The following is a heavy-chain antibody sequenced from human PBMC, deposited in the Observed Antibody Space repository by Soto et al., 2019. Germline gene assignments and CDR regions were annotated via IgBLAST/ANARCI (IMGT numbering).Heavy chain of an antibody. V-gene: IGHV1-69*04. CDR2: IIPSYDRT. CDR3: ARDPSNDYGGDTFDY. CDR1: GGTFSSYA. J-gene: IGHJ4*02. D-gene: IGHD4-17*01. Sequence: SVKVSCKASGGTFSSYAIHWVRQAPGQGLEWLGKIIPSYDRTNYAQKFQGRVTVTADTYTTTAYMELSSLRSDDTAVYYCARDPSNDYGGDTFDYWGQGTLVTVSS.